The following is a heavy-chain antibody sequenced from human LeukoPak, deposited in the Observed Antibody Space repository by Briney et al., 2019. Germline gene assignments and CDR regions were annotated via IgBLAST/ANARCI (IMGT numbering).Heavy chain of an antibody. Sequence: PGGSLRLSCAASGFTFSDYYMSCIRQAPGKGLEWVSYISSSSSYTNYAESVKVRFTISRDNAKNSLYLQMNSLRAEDTAVYYCARKYCSGGSCYYYYYGMDVWGQGTTVTVSS. J-gene: IGHJ6*02. CDR3: ARKYCSGGSCYYYYYGMDV. V-gene: IGHV3-11*03. CDR2: ISSSSSYT. D-gene: IGHD2-15*01. CDR1: GFTFSDYY.